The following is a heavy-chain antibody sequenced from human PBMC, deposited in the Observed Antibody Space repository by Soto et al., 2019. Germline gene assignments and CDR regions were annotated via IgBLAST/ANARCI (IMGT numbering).Heavy chain of an antibody. D-gene: IGHD3-22*01. Sequence: SETLSLTCTVSGGSISSYYWSWIRQPPGKGLEWIGYIYYSGSTNYNPSLKSRVTISVDTSKNQFSLKLSSVTAADTAVYYCARGSYYDRSGYLFDCWGQGTLVTVSS. CDR1: GGSISSYY. CDR3: ARGSYYDRSGYLFDC. J-gene: IGHJ4*02. V-gene: IGHV4-59*01. CDR2: IYYSGST.